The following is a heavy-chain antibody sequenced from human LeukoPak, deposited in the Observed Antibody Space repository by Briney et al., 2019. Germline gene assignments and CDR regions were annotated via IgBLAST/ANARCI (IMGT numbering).Heavy chain of an antibody. Sequence: GGSLRLSCAASGFTFSTYSMNWVRQAPGKGLEWVSSISSSSSHIYYADSVKGRFTISRDNAKNSLYLQMNSLRAEDTAVYYCAREATTGHYYFDYWGQGTLVTVSS. D-gene: IGHD1-14*01. J-gene: IGHJ4*02. CDR2: ISSSSSHI. CDR1: GFTFSTYS. V-gene: IGHV3-21*01. CDR3: AREATTGHYYFDY.